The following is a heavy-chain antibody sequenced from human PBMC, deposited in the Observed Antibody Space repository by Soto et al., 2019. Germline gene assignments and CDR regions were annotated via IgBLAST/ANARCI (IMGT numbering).Heavy chain of an antibody. CDR1: GGTFTTHT. Sequence: QVQLVQSGAEVREPGSSVKLSCKASGGTFTTHTINWVRQAPGQGLEWVGRIFPVLDIANYAQKFQGRVTTPADKSAGTAYMYLGSLRSVDTAMYYCVHLPSGYCSDNRCGFWGQGALVTVSS. CDR3: VHLPSGYCSDNRCGF. J-gene: IGHJ4*02. V-gene: IGHV1-69*02. D-gene: IGHD2-15*01. CDR2: IFPVLDIA.